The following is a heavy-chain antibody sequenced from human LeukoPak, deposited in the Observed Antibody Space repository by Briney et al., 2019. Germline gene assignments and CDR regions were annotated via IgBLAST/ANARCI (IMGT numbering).Heavy chain of an antibody. J-gene: IGHJ4*02. CDR3: AKGGKWDVTPFDY. CDR2: ISGGGGST. D-gene: IGHD1-26*01. V-gene: IGHV3-23*01. Sequence: GGSLRLSCAASGFTFSSYWMHWVRQAPGKGLEWVSTISGGGGSTYYADSVKGRFTISRDNSKNTLYLQVNSLRAEDTAVYYCAKGGKWDVTPFDYWGQGTLVTVSS. CDR1: GFTFSSYW.